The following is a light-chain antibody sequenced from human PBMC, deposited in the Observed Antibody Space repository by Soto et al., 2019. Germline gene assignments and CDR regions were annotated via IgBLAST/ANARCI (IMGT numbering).Light chain of an antibody. CDR1: QSVSSH. CDR3: QQRSSAIT. Sequence: IVMTQSPATLSVSPGDRATLSCRASQSVSSHLAWFQQRPGQAPRLLIYDASNRATGIPARFSGRGSGTDFTLTISSLEPEDFAVYYCQQRSSAITFGQGTRLEIK. J-gene: IGKJ5*01. CDR2: DAS. V-gene: IGKV3-11*01.